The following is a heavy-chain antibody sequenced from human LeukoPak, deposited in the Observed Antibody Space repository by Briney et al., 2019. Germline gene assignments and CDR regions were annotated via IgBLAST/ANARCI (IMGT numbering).Heavy chain of an antibody. D-gene: IGHD6-19*01. CDR3: ARHFSGGWYPCFDY. Sequence: SETLSLTCTVSGGSISSSSYYWGWIRQPPGKGLEWIGSIYYSGSTYYNPSLKSRVTISVDTSKNQFSLKLCSVTAADTAVYYCARHFSGGWYPCFDYWGQGTLVTVSS. V-gene: IGHV4-39*01. CDR2: IYYSGST. CDR1: GGSISSSSYY. J-gene: IGHJ4*02.